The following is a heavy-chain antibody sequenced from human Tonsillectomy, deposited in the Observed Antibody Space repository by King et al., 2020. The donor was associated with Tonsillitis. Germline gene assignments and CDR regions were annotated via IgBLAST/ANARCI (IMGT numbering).Heavy chain of an antibody. CDR3: AKGHQLPDNHYSGMDV. V-gene: IGHV3-23*04. D-gene: IGHD2-2*01. CDR2: ISGSGGST. Sequence: VQLVESGGGLVQPGGSLRLSCAASGFTFSSYAMSWVRQAPGKGLEWVSAISGSGGSTYYADSVKGRFTISRDNSKNTLYLQMNSLRAEDTAVCYCAKGHQLPDNHYSGMDVWGQGTTVTVSS. CDR1: GFTFSSYA. J-gene: IGHJ6*02.